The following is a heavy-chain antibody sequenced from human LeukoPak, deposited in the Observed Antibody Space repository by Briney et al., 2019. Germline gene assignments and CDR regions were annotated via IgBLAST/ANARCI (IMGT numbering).Heavy chain of an antibody. Sequence: GGSLRLSCAASGFTFSNYAMTWVRQAPGKGLEWVSAISGSGDSTYYADSVKGRFTISRDNSKNTLYLQMNSLRAEDTAVYYCAKGRVTTVSSRTDYWGRGTLVTVSS. CDR1: GFTFSNYA. CDR2: ISGSGDST. J-gene: IGHJ4*02. V-gene: IGHV3-23*01. CDR3: AKGRVTTVSSRTDY. D-gene: IGHD4-11*01.